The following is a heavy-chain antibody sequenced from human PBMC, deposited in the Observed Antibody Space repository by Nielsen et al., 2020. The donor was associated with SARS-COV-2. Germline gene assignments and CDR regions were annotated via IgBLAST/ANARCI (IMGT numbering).Heavy chain of an antibody. CDR1: RGSISSYY. CDR2: IYNSGST. D-gene: IGHD3-3*01. V-gene: IGHV4-4*09. CDR3: ASRFFLDY. Sequence: SETLSLTCTVSRGSISSYYWSWIRQPPGKGLEWIGYIYNSGSTNYNPSLKSRVAISVDTSKNQFSLRLSSVTAADTAVYYCASRFFLDYWGQGTRVTVSS. J-gene: IGHJ4*02.